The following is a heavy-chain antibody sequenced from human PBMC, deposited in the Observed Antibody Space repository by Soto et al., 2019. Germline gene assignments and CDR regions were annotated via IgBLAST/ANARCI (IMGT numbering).Heavy chain of an antibody. V-gene: IGHV1-2*02. Sequence: RASVKVSCKASGYTFTGYYIHWVRQAPGQGLEWMGWINTNSGGTNYAQKFQGRVTMTRDTSISTAYMELSRLTSDDTAVYYCARTQTNDYWGQETLVTVSS. CDR1: GYTFTGYY. J-gene: IGHJ4*02. CDR2: INTNSGGT. CDR3: ARTQTNDY.